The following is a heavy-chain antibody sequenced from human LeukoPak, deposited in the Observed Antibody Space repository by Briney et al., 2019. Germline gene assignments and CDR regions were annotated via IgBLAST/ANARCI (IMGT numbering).Heavy chain of an antibody. V-gene: IGHV3-49*04. Sequence: GGSLRLSCTGSGFTIGDYAMTWVRPAPGKGLEWVVLMRSKAYGRTTEYAASVKDRFTISRDDSKSIAYLQMNSLKTEDTAVYYCTRETTPYYWGQGTLVTVPS. CDR2: MRSKAYGRTT. D-gene: IGHD4-17*01. CDR3: TRETTPYY. CDR1: GFTIGDYA. J-gene: IGHJ4*02.